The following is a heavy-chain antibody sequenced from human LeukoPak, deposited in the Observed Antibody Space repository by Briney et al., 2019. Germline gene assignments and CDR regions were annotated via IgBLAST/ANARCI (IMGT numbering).Heavy chain of an antibody. CDR3: ARDPFSRDEPSLQH. V-gene: IGHV1-18*01. D-gene: IGHD2-2*01. CDR2: TSAYNGNT. CDR1: GYTFTSYG. Sequence: ASVKVSCKASGYTFTSYGISWVRQAPGQGLEWMGWTSAYNGNTNYAQKLQGRVTMTTDTSTSTAYMELRSLRSDDTAVYYCARDPFSRDEPSLQHWGQGTLVTVSS. J-gene: IGHJ1*01.